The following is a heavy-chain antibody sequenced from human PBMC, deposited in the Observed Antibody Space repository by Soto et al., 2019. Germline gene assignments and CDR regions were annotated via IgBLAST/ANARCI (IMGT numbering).Heavy chain of an antibody. CDR3: TTSRFRGYDFDY. CDR1: GFTFSNAW. J-gene: IGHJ4*02. V-gene: IGHV3-15*01. D-gene: IGHD5-12*01. Sequence: GGSLRLSCAASGFTFSNAWMSWVRQAPGKGLEWVGRIKSKTDGGTTDYAAPVKGRFTISRDDSKNTLYLQMNSLKTEDTAVYYCTTSRFRGYDFDYCGQGTLVTVSS. CDR2: IKSKTDGGTT.